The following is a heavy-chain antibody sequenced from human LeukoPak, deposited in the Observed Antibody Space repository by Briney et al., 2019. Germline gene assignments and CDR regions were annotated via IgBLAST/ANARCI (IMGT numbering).Heavy chain of an antibody. CDR2: IYSGGTR. D-gene: IGHD2-8*01. Sequence: PGGSLRLSCAVSGFTVRGNYISWVRQAPGKGLEWVSVIYSGGTRHYGDCVKDSFTISRDNYKNTVYLQMDTLRVEDTAVYYCARGLMWGFESWGQGTLVTVSS. V-gene: IGHV3-66*01. CDR3: ARGLMWGFES. CDR1: GFTVRGNY. J-gene: IGHJ5*01.